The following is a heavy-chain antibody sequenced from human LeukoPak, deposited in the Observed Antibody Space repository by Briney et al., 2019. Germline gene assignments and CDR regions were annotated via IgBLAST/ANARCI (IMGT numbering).Heavy chain of an antibody. CDR1: GFTFSSYG. Sequence: GGSLRLSCAASGFTFSSYGMHWVRQAPGKGLEWVAFIRYDGSNKYYADSVKGRFTISRDNSKNTLYLQMNSLRAEDTAVYYCAQGIEVVIASWGQGTLVTVSS. CDR2: IRYDGSNK. V-gene: IGHV3-30*02. J-gene: IGHJ4*02. D-gene: IGHD3-22*01. CDR3: AQGIEVVIAS.